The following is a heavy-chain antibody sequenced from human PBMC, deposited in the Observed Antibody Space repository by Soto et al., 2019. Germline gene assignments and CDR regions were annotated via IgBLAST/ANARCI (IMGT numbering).Heavy chain of an antibody. CDR2: INPNSGGT. D-gene: IGHD3-22*01. CDR1: GYTFTGYY. Sequence: GASVKVSCKASGYTFTGYYMHWVRQAPGQGLEWMGWINPNSGGTNYAQKFQGWVTMTRDTSISTAYMELSRLRSDDTAVYYCARGLYPPNYYDSSGYSNRSGLDYWGQGTLVTVSS. V-gene: IGHV1-2*04. J-gene: IGHJ4*02. CDR3: ARGLYPPNYYDSSGYSNRSGLDY.